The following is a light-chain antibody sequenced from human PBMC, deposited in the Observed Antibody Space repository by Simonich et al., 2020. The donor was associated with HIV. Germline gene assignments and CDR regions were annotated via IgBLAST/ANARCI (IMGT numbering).Light chain of an antibody. J-gene: IGLJ3*02. CDR2: ANN. Sequence: QSVLTQPPSASGTPGQRVTISCSGSSANIGNNHVSWYQQLPGTAPKILISANNKPPAGIPDRFSGSQAGTSATLGITGLQTGDEADYYCGTWDSSLSANWVFGGGTKLTVL. CDR1: SANIGNNH. CDR3: GTWDSSLSANWV. V-gene: IGLV1-51*01.